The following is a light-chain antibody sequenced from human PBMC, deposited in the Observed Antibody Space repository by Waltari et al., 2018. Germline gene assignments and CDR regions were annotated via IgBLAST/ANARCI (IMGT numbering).Light chain of an antibody. V-gene: IGLV1-44*01. Sequence: QSLLTQPPSASGTPGQRVTIPCSGDSSNIGGSTVSWYQQIPGAAPKLLIYNNDQRPSGFHERFSGSQSGTSASLAISGLQSEDDGYYYCAAWDDSLTGPVFGIGTKVTVL. CDR3: AAWDDSLTGPV. CDR2: NND. CDR1: SSNIGGST. J-gene: IGLJ1*01.